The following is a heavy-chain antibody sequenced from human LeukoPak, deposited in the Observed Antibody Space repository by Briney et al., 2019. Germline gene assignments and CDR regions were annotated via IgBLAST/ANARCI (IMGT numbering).Heavy chain of an antibody. CDR1: GGSISSYY. Sequence: RSDTLSLTCTVSGGSISSYYWSWIRQPAGKGLEWIGRIYSRGSTNYNPSLKSRVTMSVDTSKNQFSLKLTSVTAADTAVYYCARGVYGSGDYWGQGTLVTASS. V-gene: IGHV4-4*07. J-gene: IGHJ4*02. D-gene: IGHD3-10*01. CDR3: ARGVYGSGDY. CDR2: IYSRGST.